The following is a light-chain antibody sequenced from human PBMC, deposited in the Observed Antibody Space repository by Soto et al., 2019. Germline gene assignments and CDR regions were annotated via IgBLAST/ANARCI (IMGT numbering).Light chain of an antibody. CDR1: TSDVGAYNY. Sequence: QSALTQPASVSGSPGHSITISCTGTTSDVGAYNYVSWYQLHPGKAPKVIIHEVTNRPSGISNRFFGSKSGNTASLTISGLRAEDEADYICASYSTITPFVFGTGTKVTVL. CDR3: ASYSTITPFV. J-gene: IGLJ1*01. CDR2: EVT. V-gene: IGLV2-14*01.